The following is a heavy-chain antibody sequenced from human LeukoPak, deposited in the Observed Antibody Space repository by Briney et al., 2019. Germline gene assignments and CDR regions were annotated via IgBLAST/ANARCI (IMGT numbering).Heavy chain of an antibody. CDR1: GGSISSSSYY. CDR3: AREEGDTIFVVYMDV. Sequence: SETLSLTCTVSGGSISSSSYYWGWIRQPPGKGLEWIGSIYYSGSTYYNPSLKSRVTISVDTSKNQFSLKLSSVTAADTAVYYCAREEGDTIFVVYMDVWGKGTTVTVSS. CDR2: IYYSGST. V-gene: IGHV4-39*07. J-gene: IGHJ6*03. D-gene: IGHD3-3*01.